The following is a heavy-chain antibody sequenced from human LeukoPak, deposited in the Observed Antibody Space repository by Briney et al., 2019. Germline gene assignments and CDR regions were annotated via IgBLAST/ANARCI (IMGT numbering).Heavy chain of an antibody. CDR3: ARYNWNYFHWFDP. CDR2: IIPIFGTA. Sequence: SVKVSCKASGSTFSSYAISWVRQAPGQGPEWMGGIIPIFGTANYAQKFQGRVTITTDESTSTAYMELSSLRSEDTAVYYCARYNWNYFHWFDPWGQGTLVTVSS. V-gene: IGHV1-69*05. J-gene: IGHJ5*02. CDR1: GSTFSSYA. D-gene: IGHD1-7*01.